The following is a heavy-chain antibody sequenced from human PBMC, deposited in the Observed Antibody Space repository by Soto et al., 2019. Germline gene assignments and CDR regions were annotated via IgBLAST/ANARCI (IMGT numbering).Heavy chain of an antibody. D-gene: IGHD6-13*01. CDR3: ARDPSSSWYPYFYGMDV. Sequence: SQTLSLTCAISGDSVSSNSAAWNWIRQSPSRGLEWLGRTYYRSKWYNDYAVSVKSRITINPDTSKNQFSLQLNSVTPEDTAVYYCARDPSSSWYPYFYGMDVWGQGTTVTVSS. V-gene: IGHV6-1*01. CDR2: TYYRSKWYN. CDR1: GDSVSSNSAA. J-gene: IGHJ6*02.